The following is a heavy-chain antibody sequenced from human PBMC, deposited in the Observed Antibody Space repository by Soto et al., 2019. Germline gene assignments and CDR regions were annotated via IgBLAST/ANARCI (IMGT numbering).Heavy chain of an antibody. CDR1: GFPFSSYA. CDR3: AKVPYYDSSGYYPFDY. D-gene: IGHD3-22*01. V-gene: IGHV3-23*01. J-gene: IGHJ4*02. CDR2: ISGSGGST. Sequence: GGSLRLSCAASGFPFSSYAMSWVRQAPGKGLEWVSAISGSGGSTYYADSVKGRFTISRDNSKNTLYLQMNSLRAEDTAVYYCAKVPYYDSSGYYPFDYWGQGTLVTVSS.